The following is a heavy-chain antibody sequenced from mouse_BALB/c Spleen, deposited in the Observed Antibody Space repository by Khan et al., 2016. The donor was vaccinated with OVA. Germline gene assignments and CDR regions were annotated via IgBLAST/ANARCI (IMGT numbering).Heavy chain of an antibody. J-gene: IGHJ2*01. D-gene: IGHD2-3*01. CDR1: GYTFTDYA. CDR3: TRPAYDGYYDY. V-gene: IGHV1S137*01. Sequence: QVQLQQSGPELVRPGVSVKISCKGSGYTFTDYALHWVKQSHAKSLEWIGLISTYSGNTNYKQKFLGKATMPVNKSSSTAYMELARLTSEDSAIYYCTRPAYDGYYDYWGQGTTLTVSS. CDR2: ISTYSGNT.